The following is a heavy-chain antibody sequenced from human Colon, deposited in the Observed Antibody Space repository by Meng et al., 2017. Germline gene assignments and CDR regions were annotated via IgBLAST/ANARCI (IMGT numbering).Heavy chain of an antibody. CDR1: GFTFDDYA. J-gene: IGHJ4*02. V-gene: IGHV3-9*03. Sequence: SLKISCAASGFTFDDYAMHWVRQAPGKGLEWFSGTSWNSGSIGYADSVKGRFTISRDNAKNSLYLQMNSLRAEDIALYYCAKDYSSSWNYFDYWGQGTLVTVSS. CDR2: TSWNSGSI. D-gene: IGHD6-13*01. CDR3: AKDYSSSWNYFDY.